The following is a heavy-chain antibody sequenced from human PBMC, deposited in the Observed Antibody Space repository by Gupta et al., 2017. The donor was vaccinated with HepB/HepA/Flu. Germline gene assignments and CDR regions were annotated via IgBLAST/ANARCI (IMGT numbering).Heavy chain of an antibody. CDR1: GFTFYNYD. D-gene: IGHD2-21*02. V-gene: IGHV3-48*03. CDR2: IDTRGDII. J-gene: IGHJ6*02. CDR3: GRRLPYCGMDV. Sequence: EVQLVESGGDFVQSGGSLRLSCAASGFTFYNYDFHWVRQARGKGLEWVSYIDTRGDIIHYADSVKGRFTVSRDNAKNSLYLQMNSLRADDTAVYYCGRRLPYCGMDVWGQGTAVTVSS.